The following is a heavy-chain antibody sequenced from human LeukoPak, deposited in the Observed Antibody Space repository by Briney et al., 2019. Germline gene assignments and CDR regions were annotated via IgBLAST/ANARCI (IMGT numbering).Heavy chain of an antibody. CDR3: ARHVRDYYDSSGYDY. V-gene: IGHV4-39*01. Sequence: PSPTLSLTCTVFAGSISSSSYYWGWIRQPPGRGLEWIGSIYYTGSTYYHPSLKSRVTISVDTSKTQFYLKLSSVTAADTAVYYCARHVRDYYDSSGYDYWGQGTLVTVSS. CDR1: AGSISSSSYY. J-gene: IGHJ4*02. D-gene: IGHD3-22*01. CDR2: IYYTGST.